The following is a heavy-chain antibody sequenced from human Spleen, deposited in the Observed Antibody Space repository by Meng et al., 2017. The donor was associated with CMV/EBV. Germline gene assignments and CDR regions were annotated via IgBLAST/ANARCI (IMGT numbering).Heavy chain of an antibody. CDR1: GGTFSSYT. V-gene: IGHV1-69*16. J-gene: IGHJ6*02. D-gene: IGHD5-12*01. CDR2: IIPDVGTP. CDR3: ATGGYDGSYYYGLEV. Sequence: SVKVSCKASGGTFSSYTISWVRQAPGQRPEWMGGIIPDVGTPDYAENFRGRVTMTTDESTSTAYMEMSSLRSDDTAVYYCATGGYDGSYYYGLEVWGQGTTVTVSS.